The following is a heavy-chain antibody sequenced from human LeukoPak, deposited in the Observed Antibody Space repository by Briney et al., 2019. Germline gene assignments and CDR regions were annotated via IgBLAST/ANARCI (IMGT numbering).Heavy chain of an antibody. CDR1: GFTFSSYA. Sequence: PGGSLRLSCAASGFTFSSYAMHWIRQPPGKGLEWIGYISYTGSTKFSPSLKSRLAMSVDTSSNQFSLHLSSVTAADTAVYYCARTWHYDSSDYFPFDNWGQGTLVTVSS. CDR3: ARTWHYDSSDYFPFDN. CDR2: ISYTGST. D-gene: IGHD3-22*01. V-gene: IGHV4-59*08. J-gene: IGHJ4*02.